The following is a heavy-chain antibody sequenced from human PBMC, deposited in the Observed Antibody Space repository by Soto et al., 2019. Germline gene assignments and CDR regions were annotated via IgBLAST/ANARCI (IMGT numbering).Heavy chain of an antibody. CDR3: SRRTMIVPDYAFDI. J-gene: IGHJ3*02. Sequence: SETLSLTCAVSGGSISSGGYSWSWIRQPPGKGLEWIGYIYHSGSTYYNPSLKSRVTISVDRSKNQFSLKLSSVTAADTAVYYCSRRTMIVPDYAFDIWGQGTMVTVSS. CDR2: IYHSGST. D-gene: IGHD3-22*01. V-gene: IGHV4-30-2*01. CDR1: GGSISSGGYS.